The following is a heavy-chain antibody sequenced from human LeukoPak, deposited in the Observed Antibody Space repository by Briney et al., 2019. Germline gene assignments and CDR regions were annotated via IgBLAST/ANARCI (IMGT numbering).Heavy chain of an antibody. CDR3: ARGTIAAAAHDAFDI. D-gene: IGHD6-13*01. CDR2: TIPIFGTA. J-gene: IGHJ3*02. Sequence: GASVKVSCKASGGTFSSYAISWVRQAPGQGLEWMGGTIPIFGTANYAQKFQGRVTITADESTSTAYMELSSLRSEDTAVYYCARGTIAAAAHDAFDIWGQGTMVTVSS. CDR1: GGTFSSYA. V-gene: IGHV1-69*13.